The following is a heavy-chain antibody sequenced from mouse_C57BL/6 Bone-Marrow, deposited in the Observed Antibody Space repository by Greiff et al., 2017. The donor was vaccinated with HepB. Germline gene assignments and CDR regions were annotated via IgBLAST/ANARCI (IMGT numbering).Heavy chain of an antibody. CDR1: GYTFTSYW. Sequence: QVQLQQPGAELVRPGTSVKLSCKASGYTFTSYWMHWVKQRPGQGLEWIGVIDPSDSYTNYNQKFKGKATLTVDTSSSTAYMQLSSLTSEDSAVYYCARLVTPFYFDYWGQGTTPTVSS. CDR3: ARLVTPFYFDY. CDR2: IDPSDSYT. J-gene: IGHJ2*01. D-gene: IGHD2-2*01. V-gene: IGHV1-59*01.